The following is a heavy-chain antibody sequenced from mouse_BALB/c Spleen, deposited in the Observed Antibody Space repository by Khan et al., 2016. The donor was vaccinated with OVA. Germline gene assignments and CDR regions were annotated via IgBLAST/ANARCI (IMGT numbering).Heavy chain of an antibody. CDR1: GYSITSGYG. J-gene: IGHJ2*01. CDR3: ARSARIKY. V-gene: IGHV3-2*02. CDR2: ISYSGST. Sequence: EVKLLESGPGLVKPSQSLSLTCTVTGYSITSGYGWNWIRQFPGNKLEWMCYISYSGSTNYNPSLKSRISITRDTSKNQFFLQLNSVTTEDTATXYCARSARIKYWGQGTTLTVSS. D-gene: IGHD1-2*01.